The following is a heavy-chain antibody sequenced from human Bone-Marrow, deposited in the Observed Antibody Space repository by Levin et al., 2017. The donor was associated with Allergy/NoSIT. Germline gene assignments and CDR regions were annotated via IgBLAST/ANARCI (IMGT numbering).Heavy chain of an antibody. D-gene: IGHD2-2*01. CDR1: GFTFSSYG. J-gene: IGHJ6*02. V-gene: IGHV3-33*01. CDR3: ARDHCSSTSCSIYYYGMDV. Sequence: GGSLRLSCAASGFTFSSYGMHWVRQAPGKGLEWVAVIWYDGSNKYYADSVKGRFTISRDNSKNTLYLQMNSLRAEDTAVYYCARDHCSSTSCSIYYYGMDVWGQGTTVTVSS. CDR2: IWYDGSNK.